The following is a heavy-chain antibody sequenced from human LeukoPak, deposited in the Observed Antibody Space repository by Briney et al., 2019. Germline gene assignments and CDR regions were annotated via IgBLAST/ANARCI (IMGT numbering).Heavy chain of an antibody. CDR3: ARGGDIVLMVCAIPEYFDY. CDR1: GFTFSSYS. D-gene: IGHD2-8*01. J-gene: IGHJ4*02. CDR2: FSSSSSYI. Sequence: GGSLRLSCAASGFTFSSYSMNWVRQAPGKGLEWVSSFSSSSSYIYYADSVKGRFTISRDNAKNSLYLQMNSLRAEDTAVYYCARGGDIVLMVCAIPEYFDYWGQGTLVTVSS. V-gene: IGHV3-21*01.